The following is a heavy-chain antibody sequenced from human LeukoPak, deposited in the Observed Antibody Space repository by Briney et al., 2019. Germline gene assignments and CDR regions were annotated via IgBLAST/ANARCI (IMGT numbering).Heavy chain of an antibody. V-gene: IGHV3-20*04. D-gene: IGHD3-3*01. J-gene: IGHJ4*02. Sequence: GGSLRLSCAASGFTFDDYGMSWVRQAPGEGLEWDSGINWNGGSTGYADSVKGRFTISRDNAKHSLYLQMNSLGAEDTALYYCARAGETYDFWSGPNRIDYWGQGTLVTVSS. CDR3: ARAGETYDFWSGPNRIDY. CDR2: INWNGGST. CDR1: GFTFDDYG.